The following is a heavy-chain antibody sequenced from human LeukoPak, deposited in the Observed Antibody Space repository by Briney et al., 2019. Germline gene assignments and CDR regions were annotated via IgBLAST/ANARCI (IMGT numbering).Heavy chain of an antibody. V-gene: IGHV1-46*01. CDR2: INPSGGST. CDR1: GYTFTSYY. D-gene: IGHD3-22*01. Sequence: ASVKVSCKASGYTFTSYYMHWVRQAPGQGLEWMGIINPSGGSTSYAQKFQGRVTMTRDTSTSTAYMELRSLRSDDAAVYYCARRSDDRDAFDIWGQGTMVTVSS. CDR3: ARRSDDRDAFDI. J-gene: IGHJ3*02.